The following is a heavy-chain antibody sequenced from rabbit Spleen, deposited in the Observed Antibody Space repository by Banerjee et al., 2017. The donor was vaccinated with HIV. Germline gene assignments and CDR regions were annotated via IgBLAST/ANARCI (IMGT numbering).Heavy chain of an antibody. D-gene: IGHD8-1*01. Sequence: QSLEESGGDLVKPGASLTLTCTASGVSFSANSYICWVRQAPGKGLEWIACIDTGSSGFTYFANWAKGRFTISKTSSTTVTLQMTSLTAADTATYFCARDTGSSFSTYGMDLWGPGTLVTVS. V-gene: IGHV1S40*01. CDR3: ARDTGSSFSTYGMDL. CDR2: IDTGSSGFT. CDR1: GVSFSANSY. J-gene: IGHJ6*01.